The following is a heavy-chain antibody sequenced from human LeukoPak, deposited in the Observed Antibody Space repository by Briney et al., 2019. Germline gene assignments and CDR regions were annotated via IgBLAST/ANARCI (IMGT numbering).Heavy chain of an antibody. CDR3: AVGLHSGQFAFDI. CDR2: INHSGST. D-gene: IGHD5-24*01. Sequence: PSETLSLTXAVYGGSFSGYYWSWTRQPPGKGLEWIGEINHSGSTNYNPSLKSRVTISVDTSKNQFSLKLTSVTAADTAVYYCAVGLHSGQFAFDIWGQWTMVTVSS. J-gene: IGHJ3*02. CDR1: GGSFSGYY. V-gene: IGHV4-34*01.